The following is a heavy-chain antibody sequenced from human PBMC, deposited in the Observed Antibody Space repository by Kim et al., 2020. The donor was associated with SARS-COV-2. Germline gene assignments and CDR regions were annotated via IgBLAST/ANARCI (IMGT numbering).Heavy chain of an antibody. CDR1: GYTLTELS. CDR3: ATGRYCTNGVCQTYWYFDL. J-gene: IGHJ2*01. V-gene: IGHV1-24*01. Sequence: ASVKVSCKVSGYTLTELSMHWVRQAPGKGLEWMGGFDPEDGETIYAQKFQGRVTMTEDTSTDTAYMELSSLRSEDTAVYYCATGRYCTNGVCQTYWYFDLWGRGTLVTVSS. CDR2: FDPEDGET. D-gene: IGHD2-8*01.